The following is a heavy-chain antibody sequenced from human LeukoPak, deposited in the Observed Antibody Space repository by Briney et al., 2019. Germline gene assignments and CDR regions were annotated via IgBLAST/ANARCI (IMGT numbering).Heavy chain of an antibody. V-gene: IGHV1-46*01. CDR1: GYTFTSYY. D-gene: IGHD2-2*02. CDR2: INPSGGST. J-gene: IGHJ4*02. Sequence: ASVKVSCKASGYTFTSYYMHWVRQAPGQGLGWMGIINPSGGSTSYAQKFQGRVTMTRDMSTSTVYMELSSLRSEDTAVYYCARVSDCSSTSCYTWAFDYWGQGTLVTVSS. CDR3: ARVSDCSSTSCYTWAFDY.